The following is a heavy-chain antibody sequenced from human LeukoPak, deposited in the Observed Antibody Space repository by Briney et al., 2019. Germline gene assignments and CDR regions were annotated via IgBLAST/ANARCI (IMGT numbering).Heavy chain of an antibody. V-gene: IGHV4-4*02. CDR2: INPSRNT. D-gene: IGHD3-3*01. Sequence: PSETLSLTCAVSGASISTNNWWSWVRPPPGKGLEWIGQINPSRNTNYNPSLKSRVTISVDTSKKQFSLKLSSVTAADTAVYYCARRYDFWSGYPPPLDYWGQGTLVTVSS. CDR1: GASISTNNW. J-gene: IGHJ4*02. CDR3: ARRYDFWSGYPPPLDY.